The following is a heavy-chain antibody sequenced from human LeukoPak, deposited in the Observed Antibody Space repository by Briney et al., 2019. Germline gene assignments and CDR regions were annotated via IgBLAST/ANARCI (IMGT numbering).Heavy chain of an antibody. CDR1: GFTFSDYY. D-gene: IGHD3-10*01. V-gene: IGHV3-11*04. Sequence: PGGSLRLSCAASGFTFSDYYMSWIRQAPGKGPEWVSYISSSGSTIYYADSVKGRFTISRDNAKNSLYLQMNSLRAEDTAVYYCASKRFGESYFDYWGQGTLVTVSS. CDR2: ISSSGSTI. CDR3: ASKRFGESYFDY. J-gene: IGHJ4*02.